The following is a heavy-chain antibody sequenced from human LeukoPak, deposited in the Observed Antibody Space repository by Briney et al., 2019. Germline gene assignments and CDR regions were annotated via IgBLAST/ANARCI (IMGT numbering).Heavy chain of an antibody. J-gene: IGHJ6*03. V-gene: IGHV1-2*02. Sequence: ASVKVSCKASGYTFTGYYMHWVRQAPGQGLEWMGWVNPSSSGTNYAQKFQGRVTMTRDTSISTGYMELSRLRSDDTAVYYCARDPGSLGYYYYMDVWGKGTTVTVSS. D-gene: IGHD3-10*01. CDR2: VNPSSSGT. CDR3: ARDPGSLGYYYYMDV. CDR1: GYTFTGYY.